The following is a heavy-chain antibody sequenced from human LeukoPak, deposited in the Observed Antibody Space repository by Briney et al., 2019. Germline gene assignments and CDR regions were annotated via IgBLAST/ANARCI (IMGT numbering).Heavy chain of an antibody. CDR3: TRDPSQYYYDSSGYNY. J-gene: IGHJ4*02. CDR2: IRSKAYGGTT. D-gene: IGHD3-22*01. V-gene: IGHV3-49*04. CDR1: GFTFGDYA. Sequence: GGSLRLSCTASGFTFGDYAMSWVRQAPGKGLEWVGFIRSKAYGGTTEYAASVKGRFTISRDDSKSIAYLQMNSLKTEDTAVYYCTRDPSQYYYDSSGYNYWGQGTLVTVSS.